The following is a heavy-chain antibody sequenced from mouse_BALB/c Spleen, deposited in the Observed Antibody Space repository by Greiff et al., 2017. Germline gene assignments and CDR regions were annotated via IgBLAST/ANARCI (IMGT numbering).Heavy chain of an antibody. Sequence: VQLKESGGGLVQPGGSRKLSCAASGFTFSSFGMHWVRQAPEKGLEWVAYISSGSSTIYYADTVKGRFTISRDNPKNTLFLQMTSLRSEDTAMYYCARSTRDRGFDYWGQGTTLTVSS. V-gene: IGHV5-17*02. CDR1: GFTFSSFG. D-gene: IGHD3-3*01. CDR3: ARSTRDRGFDY. CDR2: ISSGSSTI. J-gene: IGHJ2*01.